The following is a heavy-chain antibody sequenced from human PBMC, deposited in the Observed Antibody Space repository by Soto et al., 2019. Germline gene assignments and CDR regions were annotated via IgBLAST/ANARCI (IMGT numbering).Heavy chain of an antibody. V-gene: IGHV3-48*02. Sequence: EVQLVQSGGGLVQPGGSLRLSCRASGFTFSSYAMDWVRQAPGKGLECISYITSSSSSIYYADSVKGRFTISRDNAKNSLYLQMNTLRDEDTAVYYCARDLGYGLGSNCCYFDYWGQGTLVTVSS. CDR3: ARDLGYGLGSNCCYFDY. D-gene: IGHD3-10*01. CDR1: GFTFSSYA. J-gene: IGHJ4*02. CDR2: ITSSSSSI.